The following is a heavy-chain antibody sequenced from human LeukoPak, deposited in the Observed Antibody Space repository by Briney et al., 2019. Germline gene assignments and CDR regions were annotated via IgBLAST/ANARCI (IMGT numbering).Heavy chain of an antibody. Sequence: ASVKVSCKASGCTFTSYGISWVRQAPGQGLEWMGWISAYNGNTNYAQKLQGRVTMTTDTSTSTTYMELRSLRSDDTAVYYCARDLEYGSGSYYDNWFDPWGQGTLVTVSS. V-gene: IGHV1-18*01. CDR3: ARDLEYGSGSYYDNWFDP. CDR1: GCTFTSYG. CDR2: ISAYNGNT. J-gene: IGHJ5*02. D-gene: IGHD3-10*01.